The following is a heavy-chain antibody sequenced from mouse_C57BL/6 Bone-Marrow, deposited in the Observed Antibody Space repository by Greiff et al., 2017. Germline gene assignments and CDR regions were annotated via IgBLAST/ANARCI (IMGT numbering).Heavy chain of an antibody. CDR1: GFSLTSYG. J-gene: IGHJ4*01. V-gene: IGHV2-5*01. D-gene: IGHD2-2*01. Sequence: VKVVESGPGLVQPSQSLSITCTVSGFSLTSYGVHWVRQSPGKGLEWLGVKWRGGSTDYNAAFMSRLSITKDNSKSQVFFKMNSLQADDTAIYYCANMVTHYAMDYWGQGTSVTVSS. CDR3: ANMVTHYAMDY. CDR2: KWRGGST.